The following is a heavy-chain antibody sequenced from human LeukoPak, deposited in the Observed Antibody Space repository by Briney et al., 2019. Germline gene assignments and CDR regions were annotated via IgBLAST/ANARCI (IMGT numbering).Heavy chain of an antibody. V-gene: IGHV1-24*01. Sequence: ASVKVSCKVSGYTLTELSMHWVRQAPGKGLEWMGGFDPEDGETIYAQKFQGRVTVTEDTSTDTAYMELSSLRSEDTAVYYCATVLGGSDRVYFRSGFDYWGQGTLVTVSS. D-gene: IGHD1-26*01. CDR2: FDPEDGET. CDR3: ATVLGGSDRVYFRSGFDY. CDR1: GYTLTELS. J-gene: IGHJ4*02.